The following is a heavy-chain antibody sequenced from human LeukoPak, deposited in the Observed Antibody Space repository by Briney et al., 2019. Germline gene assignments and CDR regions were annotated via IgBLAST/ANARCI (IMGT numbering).Heavy chain of an antibody. Sequence: SETLSLTCTVSGGSISRYYWSWIRQPAGKGLGWIGRIYTSGSTNYNPSLKSRVTMSVDTSKNQFSLKLSSVTAADTAVYYCARGSSGWFDYWGQGTLVTVFS. CDR3: ARGSSGWFDY. CDR1: GGSISRYY. D-gene: IGHD6-19*01. J-gene: IGHJ4*02. CDR2: IYTSGST. V-gene: IGHV4-4*07.